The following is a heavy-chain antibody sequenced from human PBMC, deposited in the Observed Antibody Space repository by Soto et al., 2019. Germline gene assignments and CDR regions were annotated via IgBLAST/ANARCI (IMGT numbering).Heavy chain of an antibody. D-gene: IGHD2-15*01. V-gene: IGHV4-34*12. CDR3: ARHLTYCSAGSCYSDFPYYGMDV. CDR2: IFYSGST. J-gene: IGHJ6*02. Sequence: SETLSLTCAVYDGSFSGYYWSWIRQPPGKGLEWIGSIFYSGSTYYNPSLKSRVTISVDTSKNQFSLKLSSVTAADTAVYYCARHLTYCSAGSCYSDFPYYGMDVWGQGTTVT. CDR1: DGSFSGYY.